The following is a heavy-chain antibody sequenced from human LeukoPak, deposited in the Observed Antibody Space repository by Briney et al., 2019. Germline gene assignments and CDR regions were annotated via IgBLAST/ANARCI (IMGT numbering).Heavy chain of an antibody. CDR1: GFTFSSYA. J-gene: IGHJ4*02. V-gene: IGHV3-23*01. D-gene: IGHD3-10*01. CDR2: ISGSGGST. Sequence: GGSLRLSCAASGFTFSSYAMSWARQAPGKGLEWVSAISGSGGSTYYADSVKGRFTISRDNSKNTLYLQMNSLRAEDTAVYYCAKDRSRITMVRGVSQIDYWGQGTLVTVSS. CDR3: AKDRSRITMVRGVSQIDY.